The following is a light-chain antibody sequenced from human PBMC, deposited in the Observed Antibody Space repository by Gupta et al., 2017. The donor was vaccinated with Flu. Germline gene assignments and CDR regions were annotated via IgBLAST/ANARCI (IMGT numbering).Light chain of an antibody. CDR1: HVVIRNY. CDR3: QQYGTSPPWP. J-gene: IGKJ1*01. Sequence: IVLPHSPGTLSLSPGEGATLSCRASHVVIRNYLAWYQHKPGQPPRLLIFGATSRATGIPDRFSGSGSGTDFTLTISRLEPEDFAGYYCQQYGTSPPWPFGQGTKVEIK. V-gene: IGKV3-20*01. CDR2: GAT.